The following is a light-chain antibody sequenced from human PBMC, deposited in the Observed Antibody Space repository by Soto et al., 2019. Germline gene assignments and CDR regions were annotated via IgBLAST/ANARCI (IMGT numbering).Light chain of an antibody. CDR2: DDS. V-gene: IGKV1-5*01. J-gene: IGKJ1*01. Sequence: MPQSPSPLSASVGDSVTLTCRASQSISSWLAWYQQKPGKDPKLLIYDDSSLESGVPSRFSGSGSGTDFTLPISSLQPDEFTSYYCPQYNSYWTVGKGTKVDIK. CDR1: QSISSW. CDR3: PQYNSYWT.